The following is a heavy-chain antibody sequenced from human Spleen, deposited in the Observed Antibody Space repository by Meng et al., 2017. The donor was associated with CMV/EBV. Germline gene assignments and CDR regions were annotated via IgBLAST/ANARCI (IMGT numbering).Heavy chain of an antibody. CDR2: IYYSGST. J-gene: IGHJ6*02. V-gene: IGHV4-61*01. Sequence: GSLRLSCTVSGGSVSSGSYYWSWIRQPPGKGLEWIGYIYYSGSTNYNPSLKSRVTISVDTSKNQFSLKLSSVTAADTAVYYCARGRGYYYYGMDVWGQGTTVTVSS. CDR1: GGSVSSGSYY. CDR3: ARGRGYYYYGMDV. D-gene: IGHD3-10*01.